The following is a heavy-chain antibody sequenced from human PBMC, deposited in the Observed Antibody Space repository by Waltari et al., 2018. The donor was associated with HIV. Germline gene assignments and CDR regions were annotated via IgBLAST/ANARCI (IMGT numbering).Heavy chain of an antibody. V-gene: IGHV3-66*01. J-gene: IGHJ6*02. CDR3: ARANVLRYFDWYGMDV. CDR1: GFAVSNNY. Sequence: EVHLVESGGGLVQPGGSLRLSCAASGFAVSNNYITWVRPAPGKGLEWVSVIYSGGSTFYADSVKGRFTISRDNSKNTLYLQMNSLRAEDTAVYYCARANVLRYFDWYGMDVWGQGTTVTVSS. CDR2: IYSGGST. D-gene: IGHD3-9*01.